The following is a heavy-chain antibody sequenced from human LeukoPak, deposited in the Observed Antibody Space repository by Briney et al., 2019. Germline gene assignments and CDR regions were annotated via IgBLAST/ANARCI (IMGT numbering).Heavy chain of an antibody. CDR2: ISDIGSI. Sequence: SETLSLTCTVSGGSISSYYWSWIRQPPGKGLEWIAYISDIGSINYNPSLKSRVTISLDTSKNQFSLKLSSVTAADTAVYYCASLSITMIVVAGGPGGDFDYWGQGTLVTVSS. D-gene: IGHD3-22*01. V-gene: IGHV4-59*08. CDR1: GGSISSYY. CDR3: ASLSITMIVVAGGPGGDFDY. J-gene: IGHJ4*02.